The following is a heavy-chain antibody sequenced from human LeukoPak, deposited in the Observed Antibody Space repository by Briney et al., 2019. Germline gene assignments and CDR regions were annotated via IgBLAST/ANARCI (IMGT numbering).Heavy chain of an antibody. CDR1: GGSFSNHY. V-gene: IGHV4-59*11. Sequence: PSETLSLTCTVSGGSFSNHYWSWIRQPPGKGLEWIGYIYHTGSTNYNPSLKSRVTISVDTSKNQFSLKLSSVTAADTAVYYCAIGNYVDWFDPWGQGTQVTVS. J-gene: IGHJ5*02. CDR2: IYHTGST. D-gene: IGHD1-7*01. CDR3: AIGNYVDWFDP.